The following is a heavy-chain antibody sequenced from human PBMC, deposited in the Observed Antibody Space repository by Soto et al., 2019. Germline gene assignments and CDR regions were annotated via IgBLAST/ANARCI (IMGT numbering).Heavy chain of an antibody. V-gene: IGHV3-11*01. CDR2: IRSGGSNE. CDR3: ARGPLGAFAI. CDR1: GFSFSGSY. Sequence: QVQLVESGGGLVKPGGSLRLSCAASGFSFSGSYISWIRQAPGKGLEWVSYIRSGGSNEYYAASVRGRFAISRDDAKNSLYLQLNSLRADDTAVYYCARGPLGAFAIWGQGTMVTVSS. J-gene: IGHJ3*02.